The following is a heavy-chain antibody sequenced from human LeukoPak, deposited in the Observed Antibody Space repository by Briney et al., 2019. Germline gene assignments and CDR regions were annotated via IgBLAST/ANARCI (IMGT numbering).Heavy chain of an antibody. CDR2: IYYSGST. Sequence: PSETLSLTCTVSGDSISSYYWSWIRQPPGKGLEWIGYIYYSGSTNYNPSLKSRVTISVDTFKNQFSLKLSSVTAADTAVYYCARHTYSSSWYVSGYFDYWGQGTLVTVSS. D-gene: IGHD6-13*01. V-gene: IGHV4-59*08. CDR3: ARHTYSSSWYVSGYFDY. J-gene: IGHJ4*02. CDR1: GDSISSYY.